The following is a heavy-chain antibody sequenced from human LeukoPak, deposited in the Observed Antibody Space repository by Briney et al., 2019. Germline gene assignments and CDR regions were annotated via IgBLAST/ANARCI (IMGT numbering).Heavy chain of an antibody. D-gene: IGHD6-13*01. V-gene: IGHV1-46*01. CDR3: ARDSIAAAGRGDFQH. CDR1: GYTFTSYY. CDR2: INPSGGST. Sequence: ASVKVSCKASGYTFTSYYMHWVRQAPGQGLEWMGIINPSGGSTSYAQKFQGRVTMTRDTSTSTVYMELSSLRSEDTAVYYCARDSIAAAGRGDFQHWGQGTLVTVSS. J-gene: IGHJ1*01.